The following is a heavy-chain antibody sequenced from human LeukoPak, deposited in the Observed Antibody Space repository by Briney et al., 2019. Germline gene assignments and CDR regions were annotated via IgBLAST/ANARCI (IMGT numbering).Heavy chain of an antibody. V-gene: IGHV3-48*02. CDR1: GFTFSSYN. D-gene: IGHD5-18*01. CDR3: ARHLTVMASFDF. Sequence: GWSLRLSCAASGFTFSSYNMNWVRQAPGKGLEWISYISSSGTIYYADSVKGRFTISRDRARNSLFLQMNSLRDEDTAVYYCARHLTVMASFDFWGQGTLVTVSS. CDR2: ISSSGTI. J-gene: IGHJ4*02.